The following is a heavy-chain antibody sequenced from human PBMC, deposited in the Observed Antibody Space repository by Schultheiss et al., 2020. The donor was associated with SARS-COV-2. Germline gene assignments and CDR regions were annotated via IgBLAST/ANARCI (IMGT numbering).Heavy chain of an antibody. CDR3: AKDLHYWTSMDV. V-gene: IGHV3-23*01. Sequence: GGSLRLSCAASGFTFSSYWMHWVRQAPGKGLEWVSGIGGGRGDRYYADSVRGRFAISRDNSRNTVSLQMNSLRADDTGVYYCAKDLHYWTSMDVWGQGTTVTVSS. CDR1: GFTFSSYW. CDR2: IGGGRGDR. D-gene: IGHD1-1*01. J-gene: IGHJ6*02.